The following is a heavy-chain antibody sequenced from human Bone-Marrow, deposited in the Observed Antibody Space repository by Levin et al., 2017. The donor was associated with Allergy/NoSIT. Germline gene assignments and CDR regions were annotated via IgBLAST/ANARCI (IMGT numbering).Heavy chain of an antibody. Sequence: SETLSLTCAVSGGSTNSSNWWSWVRQPPGKGLEWIGEMYQSGNTNYNPSLKSRVTISVDKSKNQLSLKLSSVTAADTAVYYCVTCGEDCMDVCGVWGQGTMVTVSS. V-gene: IGHV4-4*02. J-gene: IGHJ3*01. CDR2: MYQSGNT. CDR3: VTCGEDCMDVCGV. D-gene: IGHD2-21*02. CDR1: GGSTNSSNW.